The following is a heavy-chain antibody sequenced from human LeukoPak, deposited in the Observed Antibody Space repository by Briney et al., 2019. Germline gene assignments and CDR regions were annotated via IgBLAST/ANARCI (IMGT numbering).Heavy chain of an antibody. D-gene: IGHD4-17*01. V-gene: IGHV4-34*01. CDR3: ARGDYGDYVSNWFDP. CDR2: INHSGST. CDR1: GGSFSGYY. J-gene: IGHJ5*02. Sequence: SETLSLTCAVYGGSFSGYYWSWIRQPPGKGLEWIREINHSGSTNYNPSLKSRVTISVDTSKNQFSLKLSSVTAADTAVYYCARGDYGDYVSNWFDPWGQGTLVTVSS.